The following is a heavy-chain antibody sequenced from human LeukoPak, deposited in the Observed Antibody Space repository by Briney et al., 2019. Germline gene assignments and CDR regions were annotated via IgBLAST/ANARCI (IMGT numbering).Heavy chain of an antibody. D-gene: IGHD1-7*01. J-gene: IGHJ6*03. Sequence: PGGSLRLSCAASGFTFNSYSMSWVRQAPGKGLEWVSYISSSGSSIYYADSVKGRFTISRDNAENSLNLQMNSLRAEDTAVYYCARGDNWNSYYYYYMDVWGKGTTVTVFS. CDR2: ISSSGSSI. CDR1: GFTFNSYS. V-gene: IGHV3-48*04. CDR3: ARGDNWNSYYYYYMDV.